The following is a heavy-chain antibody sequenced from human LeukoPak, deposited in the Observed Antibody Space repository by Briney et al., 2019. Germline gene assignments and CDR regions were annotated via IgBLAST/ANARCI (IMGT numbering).Heavy chain of an antibody. CDR1: GFSRSTRGVG. V-gene: IGHV2-5*02. J-gene: IGHJ5*02. D-gene: IGHD6-6*01. CDR3: AHLTYSSSRLSWFDP. Sequence: APTLVNPTQTLTLTCTFSGFSRSTRGVGVGWIRQPPGKALEWLSLIYWDDDNRYIPALKNRLTITKGTAKNQVVLTVTNMDPVDTATYYCAHLTYSSSRLSWFDPWGQGTLVTVSS. CDR2: IYWDDDN.